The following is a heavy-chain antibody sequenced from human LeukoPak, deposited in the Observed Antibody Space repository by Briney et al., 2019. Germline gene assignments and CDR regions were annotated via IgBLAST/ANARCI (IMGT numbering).Heavy chain of an antibody. Sequence: ASVKVSCKASGYTFTKYYIHWVRQAPGQGLEWMGWINPNSGGTNYAQKFQGRVTMTRDTSISTAYMELSRLRSDDTAVYYCARSLWFGELLYYYYMDVWGKGTTVTVSS. CDR2: INPNSGGT. CDR1: GYTFTKYY. D-gene: IGHD3-10*01. V-gene: IGHV1-2*02. J-gene: IGHJ6*03. CDR3: ARSLWFGELLYYYYMDV.